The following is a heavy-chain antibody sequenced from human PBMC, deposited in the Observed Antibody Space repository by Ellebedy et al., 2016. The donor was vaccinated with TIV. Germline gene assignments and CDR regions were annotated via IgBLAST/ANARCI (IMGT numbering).Heavy chain of an antibody. J-gene: IGHJ4*02. Sequence: SETLSLTCAVYGGSFSGYYWSWIRQPPGKGLEWIGEINHSGSTNYNPSLKSRVTISIDTSKNQFSLKLSSVTAADTAVYYCARAGTSSWSQVAYWGQGTLVTVSS. V-gene: IGHV4-34*01. CDR2: INHSGST. CDR3: ARAGTSSWSQVAY. D-gene: IGHD6-13*01. CDR1: GGSFSGYY.